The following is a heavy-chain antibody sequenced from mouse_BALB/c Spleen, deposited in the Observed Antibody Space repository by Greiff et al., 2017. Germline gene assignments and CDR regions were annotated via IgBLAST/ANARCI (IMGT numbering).Heavy chain of an antibody. CDR2: INPSTGYT. CDR3: ARGGGLLDY. J-gene: IGHJ2*01. V-gene: IGHV1-7*01. Sequence: VQLVESGAELAKPGASVKMSCKASGYTFTSYWMHWVKQRPGQGLEWIGYINPSTGYTEYNQKFKDKATLTADKSSSTAYMQLSSLTSEYSAVYYCARGGGLLDYWGQGTTLTVSS. CDR1: GYTFTSYW.